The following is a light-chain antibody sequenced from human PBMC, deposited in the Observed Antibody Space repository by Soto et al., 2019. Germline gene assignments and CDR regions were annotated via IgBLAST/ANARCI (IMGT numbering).Light chain of an antibody. CDR1: QSVRSN. CDR3: QQYDNWPPWT. CDR2: AAS. V-gene: IGKV3-15*01. J-gene: IGKJ1*01. Sequence: EIVMTQSPATLSVSPGERATLSCRASQSVRSNLAWYQEKPGQAPRLLIYAASTRATGIPARFSGSGSGTEFTLPISSMQSEDFAVYYCQQYDNWPPWTFGQGTKVEIK.